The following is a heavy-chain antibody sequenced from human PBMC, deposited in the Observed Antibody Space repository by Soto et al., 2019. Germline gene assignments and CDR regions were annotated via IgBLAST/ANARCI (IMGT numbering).Heavy chain of an antibody. V-gene: IGHV3-21*01. CDR1: GFTFTRYS. CDR3: ARVHYYDSSGYSH. D-gene: IGHD3-22*01. CDR2: ISSTTNYI. Sequence: PGGSLRLSCAASGFTFTRYSMNWVRQAPGKGLEWVSSISSTTNYIYYADSVKGRFTISRDNAKNSLYLQMNSLRAEDTAVYYCARVHYYDSSGYSHWGQGTLVTVSS. J-gene: IGHJ4*02.